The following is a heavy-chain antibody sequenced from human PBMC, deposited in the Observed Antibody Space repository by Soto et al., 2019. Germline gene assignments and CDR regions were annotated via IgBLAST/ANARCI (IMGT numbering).Heavy chain of an antibody. CDR2: ISSKSDTI. Sequence: EVQLVESGGGLVQPGRSLRLSCVASGFTADDYAMHWVRQAPGKGLEWVSGISSKSDTIDYADSVKGRFTISRDNAKNSLFLQMNSLRPEDTALYYCAKDMKWGGMTTIHYFDSWGQGTLVTVSS. CDR1: GFTADDYA. J-gene: IGHJ4*02. V-gene: IGHV3-9*02. D-gene: IGHD4-17*01. CDR3: AKDMKWGGMTTIHYFDS.